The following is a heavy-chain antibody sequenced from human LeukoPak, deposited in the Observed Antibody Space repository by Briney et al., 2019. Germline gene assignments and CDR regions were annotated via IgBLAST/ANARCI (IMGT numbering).Heavy chain of an antibody. D-gene: IGHD2-2*01. CDR3: ARDVSGSTSCYGMDV. V-gene: IGHV1-69*01. CDR1: GGTFSSYA. Sequence: SVKVSCKASGGTFSSYAISWVRQAPGQELEWMGGIIPIFGTANYAQKFQGRVTITADESTSAAYMELSSLRSEDTAVYYCARDVSGSTSCYGMDVWGKGTTVTVSS. J-gene: IGHJ6*04. CDR2: IIPIFGTA.